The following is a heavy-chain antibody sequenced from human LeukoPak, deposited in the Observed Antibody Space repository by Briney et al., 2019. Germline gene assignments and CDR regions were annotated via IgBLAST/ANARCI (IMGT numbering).Heavy chain of an antibody. J-gene: IGHJ4*02. CDR1: GGSMSNYY. V-gene: IGHV4-59*01. CDR3: ARGVMGSGSYYNEDFDY. Sequence: SETLSLTCTVSGGSMSNYYWSWLRQPPGKGLEWIAYIYYTGSTNQNPSFKSRVTISVDTPKKQFSLKLSSVTAADTAVYYCARGVMGSGSYYNEDFDYWGQGTLVTVSS. D-gene: IGHD3-10*01. CDR2: IYYTGST.